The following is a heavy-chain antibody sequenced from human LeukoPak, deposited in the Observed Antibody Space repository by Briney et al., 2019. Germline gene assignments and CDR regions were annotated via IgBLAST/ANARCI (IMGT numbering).Heavy chain of an antibody. CDR2: IKQDGSEK. CDR3: ARGGNHGDYWYFDL. D-gene: IGHD4-17*01. V-gene: IGHV3-7*01. Sequence: GGSLRLSCAASGFTFRTYGMNWVRQAPGKGLEWVANIKQDGSEKYYVDSVKGRFTISRDNAETSLHLQMNSLRAEDTAVYYCARGGNHGDYWYFDLWGRGTLVTVSS. J-gene: IGHJ2*01. CDR1: GFTFRTYG.